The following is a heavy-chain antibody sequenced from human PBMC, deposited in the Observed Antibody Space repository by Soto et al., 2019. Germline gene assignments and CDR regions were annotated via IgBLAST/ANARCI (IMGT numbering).Heavy chain of an antibody. CDR1: GFTFSSYA. D-gene: IGHD4-17*01. CDR3: AKDDYGDYRFFSAPFDY. CDR2: ISGSGGST. Sequence: GESLKISCAASGFTFSSYAMSWVRQAPGKGLEWVSAISGSGGSTYYADSVKGRFTISRDNSKNTLYLQMNSLRAEDTAVYYCAKDDYGDYRFFSAPFDYWGQGTLVTVSS. J-gene: IGHJ4*02. V-gene: IGHV3-23*01.